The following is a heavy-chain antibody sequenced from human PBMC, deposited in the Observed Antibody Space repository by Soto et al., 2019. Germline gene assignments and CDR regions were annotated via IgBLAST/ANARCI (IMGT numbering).Heavy chain of an antibody. CDR1: GYTFTSYG. Sequence: QVHLVQSGAQVKKPGASVKVSGKGSGYTFTSYGITWVRQAPGQGLEWMGWLSTHNGNTVYAQKRQRSVTVATDPSTSTAYMALRSLRSDDTAVYSCARGRYGDYWGQGAVVTVSS. CDR2: LSTHNGNT. D-gene: IGHD1-26*01. CDR3: ARGRYGDY. J-gene: IGHJ4*02. V-gene: IGHV1-18*01.